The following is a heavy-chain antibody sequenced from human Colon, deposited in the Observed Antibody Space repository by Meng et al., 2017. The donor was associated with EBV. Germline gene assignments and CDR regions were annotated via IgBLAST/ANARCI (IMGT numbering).Heavy chain of an antibody. CDR2: IYHGVNI. CDR1: GDSITSGDYS. J-gene: IGHJ5*02. V-gene: IGHV4-30-2*01. Sequence: QVPLQESGSGLARPSQTLSLTCAVSGDSITSGDYSWTWIRQPPGKGLEWIGYIYHGVNIYYTPSLRSRVTISVDKSRNQFSLKLTSVSAADTAVYYCVRDTRRGGGWFDPWGQGTLVTVSS. CDR3: VRDTRRGGGWFDP. D-gene: IGHD3-10*01.